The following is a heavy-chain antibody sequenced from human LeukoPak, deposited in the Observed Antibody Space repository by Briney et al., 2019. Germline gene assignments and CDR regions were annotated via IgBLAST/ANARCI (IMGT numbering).Heavy chain of an antibody. V-gene: IGHV4-31*03. CDR3: ARREQWLKTHYFDY. J-gene: IGHJ4*02. D-gene: IGHD6-19*01. Sequence: SQTLSLTCTVSGGSISSGGYYWSWIRQHPGKGLEWIGYIYYSGSTYYNPSLKSRVTISVDTSKNQFSLKLSSVTAADTAVYYCARREQWLKTHYFDYWGQGTLVTVSS. CDR2: IYYSGST. CDR1: GGSISSGGYY.